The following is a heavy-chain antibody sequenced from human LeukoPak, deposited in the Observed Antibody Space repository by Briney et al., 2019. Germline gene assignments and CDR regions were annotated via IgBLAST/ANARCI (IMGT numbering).Heavy chain of an antibody. CDR3: ARVNRGITVVRGRDWFDP. D-gene: IGHD3-10*01. V-gene: IGHV4-39*07. J-gene: IGHJ5*02. Sequence: SETLSLTCTVSGGSISSSSYYWGWIRQPPGKGLEWIGSIYYSGSTYYNPSLKSRVTISVDTSKNQFSLKLSSVTAADTAVYYCARVNRGITVVRGRDWFDPWGQGTLVTVSS. CDR1: GGSISSSSYY. CDR2: IYYSGST.